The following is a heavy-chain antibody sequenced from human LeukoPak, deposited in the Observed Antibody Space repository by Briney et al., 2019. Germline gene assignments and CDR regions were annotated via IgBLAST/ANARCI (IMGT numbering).Heavy chain of an antibody. CDR2: ISDYGDTI. CDR1: GFTFSDYY. J-gene: IGHJ4*02. Sequence: GGSLRLSCTASGFTFSDYYMSWIRQAPGRRLEWVSYISDYGDTIYYADSVKGRFTISRGNTNNSLYLQMNSLRVEDTAIYYCARLKAGNWGQGTLVSVSS. CDR3: ARLKAGN. V-gene: IGHV3-11*01.